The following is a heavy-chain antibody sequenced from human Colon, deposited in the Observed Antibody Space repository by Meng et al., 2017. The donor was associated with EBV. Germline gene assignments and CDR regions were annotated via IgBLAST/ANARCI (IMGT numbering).Heavy chain of an antibody. CDR1: GGSLSSRNW. V-gene: IGHV4-4*02. Sequence: QVRWRDAGPALAKHWGTLSLTSAFSGGSLSSRNWGSWVPQPPGKGLEWIGEIYHSGSTNYNPSLKSRVTISVDESKNQFSLRLSSVTAADTAVYYCARVGAYCGGDCYHPRWGQGTPVTFSS. D-gene: IGHD2-21*02. CDR3: ARVGAYCGGDCYHPR. CDR2: IYHSGST. J-gene: IGHJ4*02.